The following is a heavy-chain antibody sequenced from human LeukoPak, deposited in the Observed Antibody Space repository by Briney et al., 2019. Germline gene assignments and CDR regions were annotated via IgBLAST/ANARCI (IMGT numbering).Heavy chain of an antibody. Sequence: GGSLRLSCAASGFTFSSSAMSWVRRAPGKGLEWVSGISGSGRSTYYADSVKGRFTVSRDNSRNTLSLQMKSLRAEDTAVYYCAKGGSYYYDSSGYFGYWGQGTLVTVSS. J-gene: IGHJ4*02. CDR1: GFTFSSSA. CDR2: ISGSGRST. V-gene: IGHV3-23*01. D-gene: IGHD3-22*01. CDR3: AKGGSYYYDSSGYFGY.